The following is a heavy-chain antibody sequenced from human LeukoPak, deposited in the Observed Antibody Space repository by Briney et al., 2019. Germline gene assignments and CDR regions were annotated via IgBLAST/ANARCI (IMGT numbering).Heavy chain of an antibody. CDR1: GFTFSDYY. V-gene: IGHV3-11*01. Sequence: GGSLGLSCAASGFTFSDYYMSWIRQAPGKGLEWVSYISSSGSTIYYADSVKGRFTISRDNAKNSLYLQMNSLRAEDTALYYCAKDIYSSSSGLFDYWCQGTLVTVSS. CDR3: AKDIYSSSSGLFDY. D-gene: IGHD6-6*01. J-gene: IGHJ4*02. CDR2: ISSSGSTI.